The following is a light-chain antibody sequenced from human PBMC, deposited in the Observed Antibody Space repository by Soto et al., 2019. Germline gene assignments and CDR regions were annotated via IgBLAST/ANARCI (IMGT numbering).Light chain of an antibody. J-gene: IGKJ4*01. CDR2: DAS. CDR3: QQYKSFSPLT. Sequence: DIQMTQSPSTLSSSVGERVIITCRASQSISNWLAWYQQKPGKVPNLLIYDASYLESGVPSRFSGSGSGTEFTLTIISLQPDDFATYYCQQYKSFSPLTFGGGTKVDIK. V-gene: IGKV1-5*01. CDR1: QSISNW.